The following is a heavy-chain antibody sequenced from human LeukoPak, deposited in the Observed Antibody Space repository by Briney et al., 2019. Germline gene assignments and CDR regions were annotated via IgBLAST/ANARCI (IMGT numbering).Heavy chain of an antibody. V-gene: IGHV1-3*03. Sequence: ASVKVSCKASGYTFTSYAMHWVRQAPGQRLEWMGWINAGNGNTKYSQELQGRVTITRDTSASTAYMELSSLRSEDMAVYYCARRSAAGPIFDYWGQGTLVTVSS. CDR2: INAGNGNT. CDR1: GYTFTSYA. CDR3: ARRSAAGPIFDY. D-gene: IGHD6-13*01. J-gene: IGHJ4*02.